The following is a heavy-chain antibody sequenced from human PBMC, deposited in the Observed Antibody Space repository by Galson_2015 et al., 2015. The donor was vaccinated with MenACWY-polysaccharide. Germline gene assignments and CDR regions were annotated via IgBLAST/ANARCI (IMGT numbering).Heavy chain of an antibody. Sequence: SVKVSCKASGYRFSSSDINWVRQASGQGLEWMGWMNPTSGNTGYAQKFQGRVAMNRDTATSTAYMELRMLRYDDTAVYYCTRIIARKHTFVDSWGQGTLVSVS. D-gene: IGHD2-21*01. V-gene: IGHV1-8*01. CDR2: MNPTSGNT. CDR1: GYRFSSSD. CDR3: TRIIARKHTFVDS. J-gene: IGHJ4*02.